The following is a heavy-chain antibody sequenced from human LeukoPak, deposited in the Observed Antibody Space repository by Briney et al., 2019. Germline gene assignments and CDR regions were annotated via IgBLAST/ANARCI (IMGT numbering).Heavy chain of an antibody. Sequence: GGSLRLSCAASGLIFDDYTMHWVRQAPGKGLEWVSLISRNGAATKYADSVRGRFTISRDNSKNTLYLQMNSLRAEDTAVYYCAKDSGYDWNYYMDVWGKGTTVTVSS. CDR2: ISRNGAAT. CDR1: GLIFDDYT. V-gene: IGHV3-43*01. D-gene: IGHD5-12*01. J-gene: IGHJ6*03. CDR3: AKDSGYDWNYYMDV.